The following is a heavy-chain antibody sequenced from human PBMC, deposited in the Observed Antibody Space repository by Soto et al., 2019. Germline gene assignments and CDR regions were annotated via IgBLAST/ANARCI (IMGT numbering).Heavy chain of an antibody. D-gene: IGHD2-15*01. V-gene: IGHV4-4*03. CDR1: GASISSDNR. CDR2: ISQSGTT. J-gene: IGHJ6*02. Sequence: PETLSLTCAVSGASISSDNRWTWVRQPPGEGLEWIGEISQSGTTKYNPSLASRVTISVDKSKNQFSLRLTSMTAADTAVYYCAKKVPAALRLYYFFGLDVWGQGTTVTVSS. CDR3: AKKVPAALRLYYFFGLDV.